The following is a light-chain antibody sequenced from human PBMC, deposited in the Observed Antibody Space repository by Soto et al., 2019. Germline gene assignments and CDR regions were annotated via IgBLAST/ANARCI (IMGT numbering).Light chain of an antibody. CDR3: QQLFDSPIT. CDR1: QSISSY. CDR2: AAS. V-gene: IGKV1-39*01. J-gene: IGKJ5*01. Sequence: DIQMTQSPSSLSASVGDRVTITCRASQSISSYLNWYQQKPGKAPKLLIYAASTLQSGVPSRFSGSASGTEFSLTITSLQPEDFATYYCQQLFDSPITFGQGTRLEIK.